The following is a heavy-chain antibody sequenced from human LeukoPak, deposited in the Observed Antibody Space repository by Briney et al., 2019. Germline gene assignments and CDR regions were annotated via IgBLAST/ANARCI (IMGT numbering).Heavy chain of an antibody. J-gene: IGHJ6*03. V-gene: IGHV3-7*01. Sequence: GGSLRLSCAASGFTFSSYAMSWVRQAPGKGLEWVANIKHDGGEKQDGGEKNYVDSVKGRFTISRDNAKNSLYLQMNSLRAEDTAVYYCARSGRGVDSFYFYMDVWGKGTTVTVSS. D-gene: IGHD3-10*01. CDR1: GFTFSSYA. CDR3: ARSGRGVDSFYFYMDV. CDR2: IKHDGGEKQDGGEK.